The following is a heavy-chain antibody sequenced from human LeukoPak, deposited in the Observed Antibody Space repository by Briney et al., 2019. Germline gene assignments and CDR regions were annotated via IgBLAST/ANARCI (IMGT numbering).Heavy chain of an antibody. V-gene: IGHV1-46*01. CDR3: ARDESTSILWW. D-gene: IGHD2-21*01. J-gene: IGHJ1*01. CDR1: GYTFTGYY. Sequence: ASVKLSCKASGYTFTGYYMHWVRQAPGQGLEWMGIINPSGGSTSYAQKFQGRVTMTRDTSTSTVYMELSSLRSEDTAVYYCARDESTSILWWWGQGTLVTVSS. CDR2: INPSGGST.